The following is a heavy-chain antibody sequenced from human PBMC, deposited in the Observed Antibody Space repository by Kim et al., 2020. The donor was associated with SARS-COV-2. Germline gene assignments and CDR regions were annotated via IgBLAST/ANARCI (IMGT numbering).Heavy chain of an antibody. CDR1: GGTFSSYA. J-gene: IGHJ6*02. CDR2: IIPIFGTA. V-gene: IGHV1-69*13. Sequence: SVKVSCKASGGTFSSYAISWVRQAPGQGLEWMGGIIPIFGTANYAQKFQGRVTITADESTSTAYMELSSLRSEDTAVYYCARGSKLGRFGEVVSRISKYYYGMDVWGQGTTVTVSS. D-gene: IGHD3-10*01. CDR3: ARGSKLGRFGEVVSRISKYYYGMDV.